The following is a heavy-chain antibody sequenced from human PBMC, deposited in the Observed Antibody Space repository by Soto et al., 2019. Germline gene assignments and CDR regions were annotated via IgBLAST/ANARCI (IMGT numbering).Heavy chain of an antibody. D-gene: IGHD3-10*01. V-gene: IGHV4-34*01. CDR1: GETLGGYY. CDR2: ISGSGSA. J-gene: IGHJ4*02. Sequence: PSYSPYIACALSGETLGGYYWRLIRQLPGEGREWVGEISGSGSATSHPALKGRVPMSVDTSTHPISLTVTSVTAADTALYYCARGPLMTYYYNSNSRDRGYFDFWGQGTLVTVSS. CDR3: ARGPLMTYYYNSNSRDRGYFDF.